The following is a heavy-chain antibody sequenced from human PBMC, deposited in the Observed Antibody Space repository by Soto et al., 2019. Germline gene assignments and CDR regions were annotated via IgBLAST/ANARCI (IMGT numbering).Heavy chain of an antibody. J-gene: IGHJ4*02. D-gene: IGHD6-19*01. CDR3: ALIAVAAPDKRYFFDY. CDR1: GYTFTSYD. CDR2: MNPNSGNT. Sequence: KGSGASVKVSCKASGYTFTSYDINWVRQATGQGLEWMGWMNPNSGNTGYAQKFQGRVTMTRNTSITTAYMELSSLRSEDTAIYYCALIAVAAPDKRYFFDYWGQGTLVTVSA. V-gene: IGHV1-8*01.